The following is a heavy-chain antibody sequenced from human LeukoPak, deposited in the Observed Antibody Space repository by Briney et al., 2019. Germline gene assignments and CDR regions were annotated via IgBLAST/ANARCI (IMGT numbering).Heavy chain of an antibody. Sequence: PGRSLRLSCAASGFTFSSYAMHWVRQAPGKGLEWVAVISYDGSNKYYADSVKGRFTISRDNSKNTLYLQMNSLRAEDTAVYYCARDQTTVTTLGYGMDVWGQGTTVTVSS. D-gene: IGHD4-11*01. V-gene: IGHV3-30-3*01. CDR2: ISYDGSNK. J-gene: IGHJ6*02. CDR1: GFTFSSYA. CDR3: ARDQTTVTTLGYGMDV.